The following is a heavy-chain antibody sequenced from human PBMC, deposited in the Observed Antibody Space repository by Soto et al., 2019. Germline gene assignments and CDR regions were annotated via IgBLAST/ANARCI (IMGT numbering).Heavy chain of an antibody. CDR2: INHSGST. CDR1: DGSFSDYY. J-gene: IGHJ6*03. D-gene: IGHD2-21*01. CDR3: ARGKFGFSYYYYYYLAV. Sequence: QVQLHQWGAGLLKPSETLSLTCAVYDGSFSDYYWTWIRQSPGKGLEWIGEINHSGSTSYKSSLKSRVTISIDTSKHQFSLKLTSVTASDTAVYYCARGKFGFSYYYYYYLAVWGKGTTVTVSS. V-gene: IGHV4-34*01.